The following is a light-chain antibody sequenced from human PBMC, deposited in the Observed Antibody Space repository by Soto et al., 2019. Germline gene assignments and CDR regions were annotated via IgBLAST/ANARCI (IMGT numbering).Light chain of an antibody. J-gene: IGKJ1*01. CDR2: DAP. Sequence: DIQMTQSPSTLSASVGDRVTITCRASQSISSWLAWYQQKPGKAPKLLIYDAPSLESGVPSRFSGSGSGTEFTLTISSLQPDDFATYYCQQYNSRTFGQGTKVEIK. CDR1: QSISSW. CDR3: QQYNSRT. V-gene: IGKV1-5*01.